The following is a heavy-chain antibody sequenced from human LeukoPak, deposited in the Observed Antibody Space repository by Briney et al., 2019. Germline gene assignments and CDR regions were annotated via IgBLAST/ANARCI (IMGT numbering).Heavy chain of an antibody. CDR3: ASGNGPGSGSS. V-gene: IGHV4-39*01. D-gene: IGHD3-10*01. Sequence: SETLSLTCIVSGGSISSTTYYWGWIRQPPGKGLEWLGSIYHSGSTYYNPSLKSRVTISVDTSKNEFSLKLSSVTAADTAVYYCASGNGPGSGSSWGQGTLVTVSS. CDR1: GGSISSTTYY. CDR2: IYHSGST. J-gene: IGHJ4*02.